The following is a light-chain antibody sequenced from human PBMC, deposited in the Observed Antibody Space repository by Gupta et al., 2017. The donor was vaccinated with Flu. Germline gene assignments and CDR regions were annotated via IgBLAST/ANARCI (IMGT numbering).Light chain of an antibody. CDR1: QDISDF. Sequence: SPSSLSASVGDRVTITCQASQDISDFLNWFQQKPGKAPKLLLYDAAKLEIGVPSRFSGSGSGTDFTLTISSLQPEDFATYYCQQYHSEPTFGPGTKVEIK. J-gene: IGKJ2*01. V-gene: IGKV1-33*01. CDR3: QQYHSEPT. CDR2: DAA.